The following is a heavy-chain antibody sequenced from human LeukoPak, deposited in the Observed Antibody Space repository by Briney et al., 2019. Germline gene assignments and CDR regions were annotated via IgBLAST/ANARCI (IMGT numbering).Heavy chain of an antibody. D-gene: IGHD3-10*01. V-gene: IGHV3-30*02. Sequence: GGSLRLSCAASGFTFSSYGMHWVRQAPGKGLEWVAFIRYDGSNKYYADSVKGRFTISRDNSKNTLYLQMNSLRAEDTAVYYCARGGGSRAMVRGVMYWFDPWGQGTLVTVSS. CDR1: GFTFSSYG. CDR3: ARGGGSRAMVRGVMYWFDP. CDR2: IRYDGSNK. J-gene: IGHJ5*02.